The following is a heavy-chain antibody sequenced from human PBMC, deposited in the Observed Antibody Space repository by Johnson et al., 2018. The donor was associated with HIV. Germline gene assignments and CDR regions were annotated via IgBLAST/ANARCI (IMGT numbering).Heavy chain of an antibody. Sequence: QVQLVESGGGLVQPGGSLRLSCAASGFNFNNYGMHWVRQAPGKGLEWVAFIRYDGGNKYYADSMKGRFTISRDISKNSLYLQMNSLRAEDTAVYYCARDHIRGYDSPNDAFDIWGQGTMVTVSS. D-gene: IGHD3-22*01. CDR2: IRYDGGNK. J-gene: IGHJ3*02. CDR3: ARDHIRGYDSPNDAFDI. V-gene: IGHV3-30*02. CDR1: GFNFNNYG.